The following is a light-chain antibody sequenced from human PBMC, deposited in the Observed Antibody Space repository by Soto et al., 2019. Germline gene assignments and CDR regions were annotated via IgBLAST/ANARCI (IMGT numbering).Light chain of an antibody. J-gene: IGKJ1*01. Sequence: LQVSQSTSSLSASVGDRVTITCRVSQSIRSDLSWYQQKPGKAPERLIYAASSLHSGVPSRFSGSGSGTEFTLTISGLQSEDFAVYYCQHYSNRPPWTFGLGTKVDIK. CDR1: QSIRSD. V-gene: IGKV1-17*01. CDR2: AAS. CDR3: QHYSNRPPWT.